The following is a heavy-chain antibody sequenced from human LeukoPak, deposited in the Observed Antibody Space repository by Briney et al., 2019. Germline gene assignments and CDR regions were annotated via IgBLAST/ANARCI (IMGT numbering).Heavy chain of an antibody. CDR3: ARRISVAGRADH. J-gene: IGHJ4*02. D-gene: IGHD6-19*01. Sequence: PGGSLRLSCAASGFTFSSYAMSWVRQAPGKGLEWVSAISGSGDSTYYADSVKGRFTISRDNSKNTLYLQMNSLRAEDTAVYYCARRISVAGRADHWGQGTLVTVSS. V-gene: IGHV3-23*01. CDR2: ISGSGDST. CDR1: GFTFSSYA.